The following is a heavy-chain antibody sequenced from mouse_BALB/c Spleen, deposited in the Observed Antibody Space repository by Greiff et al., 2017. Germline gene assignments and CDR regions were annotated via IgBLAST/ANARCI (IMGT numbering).Heavy chain of an antibody. CDR2: IWSGGST. Sequence: VKLMESGPGLVQPSQSLSITCTVSGFSLTSYGVHWVRQSPGKGLEWLGVIWSGGSTDYNAAFISRLSISKDNSKSQVFFKMNSLQADDTAIYYCARIRGNYDYAMDYWGQGTSVTVSS. CDR1: GFSLTSYG. V-gene: IGHV2-4-1*01. D-gene: IGHD2-1*01. CDR3: ARIRGNYDYAMDY. J-gene: IGHJ4*01.